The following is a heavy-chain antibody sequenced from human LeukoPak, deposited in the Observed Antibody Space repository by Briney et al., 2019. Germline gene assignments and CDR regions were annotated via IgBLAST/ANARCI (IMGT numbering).Heavy chain of an antibody. CDR2: FDPEDGET. V-gene: IGHV1-24*01. CDR3: AAKPNPYQLLVFDY. D-gene: IGHD2-2*01. CDR1: GYTLTELS. J-gene: IGHJ4*02. Sequence: ASVKVSCKVSGYTLTELSMHWVRQAPGKGLEWMGGFDPEDGETIYAQKFQGRVTMTEDTSTDTAYMELSSLRSEDTAVYYCAAKPNPYQLLVFDYWGQGTLVTVSS.